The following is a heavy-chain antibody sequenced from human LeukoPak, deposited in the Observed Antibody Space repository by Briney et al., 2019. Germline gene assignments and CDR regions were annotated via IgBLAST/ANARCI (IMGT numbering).Heavy chain of an antibody. CDR1: GGSISSGDYY. V-gene: IGHV4-30-4*01. CDR2: IYYSGST. D-gene: IGHD1-26*01. CDR3: AGTGRDSGSYFSDY. Sequence: SETLSLTCTVSGGSISSGDYYWSWIRQPPGKGLEWIGYIYYSGSTYYNPSLKSRVTISVDTSKNQFSLKLSSVTAADTAVYYCAGTGRDSGSYFSDYWGQGTLVTVSS. J-gene: IGHJ4*02.